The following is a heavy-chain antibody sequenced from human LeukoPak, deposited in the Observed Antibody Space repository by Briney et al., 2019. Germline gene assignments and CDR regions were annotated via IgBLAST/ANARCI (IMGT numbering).Heavy chain of an antibody. CDR3: ARDLPVTERYFDWLYYMDV. J-gene: IGHJ6*03. V-gene: IGHV3-7*01. CDR1: GFTFSSYW. Sequence: GGSLRLSCAASGFTFSSYWMSWVRQAPGKGLEWVANIKQDGSEKYYVDSVKGRFTISRDNAKNSLYLQMNSLRAEDTAVYYCARDLPVTERYFDWLYYMDVWGKGTTVTVSS. D-gene: IGHD3-9*01. CDR2: IKQDGSEK.